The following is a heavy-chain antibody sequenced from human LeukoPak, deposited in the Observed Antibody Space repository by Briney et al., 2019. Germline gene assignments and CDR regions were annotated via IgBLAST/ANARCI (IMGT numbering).Heavy chain of an antibody. V-gene: IGHV3-30*18. CDR3: AKDNAHQWLPDY. CDR2: ISYDGSNK. D-gene: IGHD3-22*01. CDR1: GFTFSSYG. Sequence: PGRSLRLSCAASGFTFSSYGMHWVRQAPGKGLEWVAVISYDGSNKYYADSVKGRFTISRDNSKNTLYLQMNSLRAEDTAVYYCAKDNAHQWLPDYWGQGTLVTVSS. J-gene: IGHJ4*02.